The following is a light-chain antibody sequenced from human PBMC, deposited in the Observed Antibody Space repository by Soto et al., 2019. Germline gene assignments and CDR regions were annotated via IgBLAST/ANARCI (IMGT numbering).Light chain of an antibody. CDR1: QSVLYSSNNKNY. V-gene: IGKV4-1*01. Sequence: DIVMTQSPDSLAVSLGERATINSKSSQSVLYSSNNKNYLAWYQHIPGQPPKLLIYWASTRESGVPDRFSGSGSGTDFTLTISSLQAEDVAVYYYQQYYSTPPTFGQGTKVEIK. CDR3: QQYYSTPPT. J-gene: IGKJ1*01. CDR2: WAS.